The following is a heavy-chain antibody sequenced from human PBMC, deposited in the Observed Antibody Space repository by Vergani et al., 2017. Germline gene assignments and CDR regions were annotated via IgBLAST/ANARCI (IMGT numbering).Heavy chain of an antibody. CDR3: ARDSDYYDSSGGMDV. CDR1: GFTFSSYS. CDR2: ISDSSSTI. J-gene: IGHJ6*02. V-gene: IGHV3-48*04. Sequence: EVQLVESGGGLVQPGGSLRLSCAASGFTFSSYSMNWVRQAPGKGLEWVSYISDSSSTIYYAASVKGRFTISRDTAKNSLYLQMNSLRAEDTAVYYCARDSDYYDSSGGMDVWGQGTTVTVSS. D-gene: IGHD3-22*01.